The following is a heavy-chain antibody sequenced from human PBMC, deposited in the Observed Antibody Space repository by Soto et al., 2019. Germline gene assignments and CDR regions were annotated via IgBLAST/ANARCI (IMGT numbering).Heavy chain of an antibody. CDR2: ISSQAFGGTT. CDR1: WFTFDDYA. CDR3: ATVYFYDSSADYYFDL. J-gene: IGHJ4*02. Sequence: GSMKIACTVSWFTFDDYAMSWVRQAPGKGLEWVGFISSQAFGGTTEYAASVEGRFTISTDESKTIAYLQMNSLKAADTAVYFCATVYFYDSSADYYFDLWGQGTLVTVSS. D-gene: IGHD3-22*01. V-gene: IGHV3-49*04.